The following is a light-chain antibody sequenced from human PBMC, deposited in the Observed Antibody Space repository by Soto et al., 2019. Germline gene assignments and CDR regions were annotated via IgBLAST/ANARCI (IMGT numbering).Light chain of an antibody. V-gene: IGKV4-1*01. CDR1: QSVLFSSNNKNY. CDR2: WAS. J-gene: IGKJ1*01. CDR3: HEYYSSPWT. Sequence: DIVMTQSPDSLAVSLGERATINCKSSQSVLFSSNNKNYLAWYQQKPGQAPKLLISWASTRESGVPDRFSGSGSGTDFTLTISSMQAEDVAVYYCHEYYSSPWTFGQGTKVEIK.